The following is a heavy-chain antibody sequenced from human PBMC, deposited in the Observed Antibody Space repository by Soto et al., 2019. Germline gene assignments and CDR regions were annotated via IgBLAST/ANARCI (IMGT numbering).Heavy chain of an antibody. D-gene: IGHD6-19*01. CDR1: GFTFDDYA. Sequence: DVQLVESGGGLVQPGRSLRLSCAASGFTFDDYAMHWVRQAPGKGLEWVSGISWNSGSIGYADSVKGRFTISRDNAKNSLYLQMNSLRAEDTALYYCAKDIYGGSSGWYGMDYWGQGTLVTVSS. CDR3: AKDIYGGSSGWYGMDY. J-gene: IGHJ4*02. V-gene: IGHV3-9*01. CDR2: ISWNSGSI.